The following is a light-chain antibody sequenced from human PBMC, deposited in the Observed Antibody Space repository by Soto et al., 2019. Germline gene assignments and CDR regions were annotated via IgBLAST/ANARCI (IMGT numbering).Light chain of an antibody. V-gene: IGKV3D-15*01. CDR3: QQYNNWPFT. CDR2: GAS. J-gene: IGKJ3*01. CDR1: QSVSSD. Sequence: EIVMTQSPATLSVSPGERATLSCRASQSVSSDYLVWYQQKPGQAPRLLISGASRRATGIPDRFSGSGSGTEFTLTASSLQPEDFAVYYCQQYNNWPFTFGPGTKVDIK.